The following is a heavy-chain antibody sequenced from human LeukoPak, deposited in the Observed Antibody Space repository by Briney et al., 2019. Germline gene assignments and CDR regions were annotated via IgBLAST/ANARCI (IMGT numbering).Heavy chain of an antibody. CDR3: ARGVYSSGWFDY. V-gene: IGHV4-39*01. CDR2: IYYSGST. J-gene: IGHJ4*02. D-gene: IGHD6-19*01. Sequence: PSETLSLTCTVSGGSIRSSNYYWGWIRQPPGKGLEWIGSIYYSGSTYYNPSLKSRVTISVDTSKNQFSLKLSSVTAADTAVYYCARGVYSSGWFDYWGQGTLVTVSS. CDR1: GGSIRSSNYY.